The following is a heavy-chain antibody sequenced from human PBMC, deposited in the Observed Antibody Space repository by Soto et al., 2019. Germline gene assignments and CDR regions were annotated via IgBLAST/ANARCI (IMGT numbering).Heavy chain of an antibody. CDR1: GFSLNTSGVG. V-gene: IGHV2-5*02. CDR3: AHVDWLLFGY. J-gene: IGHJ4*02. D-gene: IGHD3-9*01. CDR2: IYWDDDE. Sequence: QITLKESGPPLVNPTETLTLTCTLSGFSLNTSGVGVGWIRQPPGKALEWLALIYWDDDERYSPSLQSRLTITKDTSKNQVVLTMTNMDPVDTATYSCAHVDWLLFGYWGQGTLVTVSS.